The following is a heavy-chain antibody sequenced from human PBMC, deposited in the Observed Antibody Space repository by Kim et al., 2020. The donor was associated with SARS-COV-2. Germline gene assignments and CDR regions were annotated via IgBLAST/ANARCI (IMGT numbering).Heavy chain of an antibody. V-gene: IGHV4-59*11. CDR3: GRVDFWSGIDY. Sequence: SETLSLTCTVSGGSMISHYWNWIRQPPGKGLEWIGYIFYSGSTKYNPSLKSRVTISVDTSKNQFSLKLSSVTAADTAVYYCGRVDFWSGIDYWGQGTLVTVSS. J-gene: IGHJ4*02. CDR2: IFYSGST. D-gene: IGHD3-3*01. CDR1: GGSMISHY.